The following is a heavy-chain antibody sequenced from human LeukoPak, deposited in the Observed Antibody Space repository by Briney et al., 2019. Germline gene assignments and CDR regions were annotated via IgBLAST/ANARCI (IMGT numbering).Heavy chain of an antibody. D-gene: IGHD3-22*01. V-gene: IGHV3-33*01. J-gene: IGHJ4*02. CDR2: IWYDGSNK. CDR1: GLTFSSYG. Sequence: GRSLRLSCAASGLTFSSYGMHWVRQAPGKGLEWVAVIWYDGSNKYYADSVKGRFTISRDNSKNTLYLQMNSLRAEDTAVYYCARDALQTKYYYDSSGYYDASGFDYWGQGTLVTVSS. CDR3: ARDALQTKYYYDSSGYYDASGFDY.